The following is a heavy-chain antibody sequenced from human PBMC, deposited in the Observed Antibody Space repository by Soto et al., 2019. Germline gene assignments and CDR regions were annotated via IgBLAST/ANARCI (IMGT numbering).Heavy chain of an antibody. CDR1: GFSLSTSAVG. D-gene: IGHD2-15*01. V-gene: IGHV2-5*02. Sequence: QITLKESGPPLVKPTQTLTLTCTFSGFSLSTSAVGVGWIRQPPGKALEWLAFIYWDDDKRYSPSLKSSLTITKDTSKIQVVLAMTNIDPVDTATYYCAHLVVAGLTYYFDYWGQGTLVTVSS. J-gene: IGHJ4*02. CDR2: IYWDDDK. CDR3: AHLVVAGLTYYFDY.